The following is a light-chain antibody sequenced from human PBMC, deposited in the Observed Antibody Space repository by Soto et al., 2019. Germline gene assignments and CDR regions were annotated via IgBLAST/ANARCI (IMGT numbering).Light chain of an antibody. V-gene: IGKV3-15*01. CDR3: QQYNHWPPLT. CDR2: GAS. J-gene: IGKJ4*01. CDR1: QSVGRS. Sequence: EIVITQTPATLSVSPGERATLSCRASQSVGRSLAWYQQKPGQAPRLLIYGASTRATGIPARFSGSGSGTEFTLTISSLQSEDFAIYSCQQYNHWPPLTFGGGTKVEIK.